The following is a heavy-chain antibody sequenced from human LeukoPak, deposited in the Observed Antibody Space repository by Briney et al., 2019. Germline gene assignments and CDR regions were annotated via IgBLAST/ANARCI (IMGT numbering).Heavy chain of an antibody. J-gene: IGHJ4*02. Sequence: PGGSLRLSCAASGFTLSSCAMSWVRQAPGKGLEWVSGISGSGGSTYYADSVKGRFTISRDISKNTLYLQMNSLKAEDTAVYYCAKHRGIVVINYFDYWGQGTLVTVSS. D-gene: IGHD3-22*01. CDR3: AKHRGIVVINYFDY. V-gene: IGHV3-23*01. CDR2: ISGSGGST. CDR1: GFTLSSCA.